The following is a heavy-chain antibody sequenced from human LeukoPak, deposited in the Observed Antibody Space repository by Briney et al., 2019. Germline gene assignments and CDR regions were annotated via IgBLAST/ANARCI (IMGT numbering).Heavy chain of an antibody. Sequence: ASVKVSCKTSGYTFTGYYIHWVRQAPGQGLEWMGWINPDSGGINYAQKFQGRVTMTRDTSISAGYMELSGLRPDDTAVFYCARVRGDSSWYGLDYWGQGTLVSVSS. V-gene: IGHV1-2*02. CDR1: GYTFTGYY. CDR3: ARVRGDSSWYGLDY. D-gene: IGHD6-13*01. CDR2: INPDSGGI. J-gene: IGHJ4*02.